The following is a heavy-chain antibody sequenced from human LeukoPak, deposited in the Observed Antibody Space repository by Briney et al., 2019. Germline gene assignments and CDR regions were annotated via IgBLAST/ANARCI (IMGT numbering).Heavy chain of an antibody. Sequence: ASVKVSCKASGYTFTSYGISWVRQAPGQGLEWMGWISAYNGNTNYAQKLQGRVTMTTDTSTSTAYMELRSLRSDDTAAYYCARCPDFWSGYYWHYYYGMDVWGQGTTVTVSS. V-gene: IGHV1-18*01. D-gene: IGHD3-3*01. J-gene: IGHJ6*02. CDR2: ISAYNGNT. CDR1: GYTFTSYG. CDR3: ARCPDFWSGYYWHYYYGMDV.